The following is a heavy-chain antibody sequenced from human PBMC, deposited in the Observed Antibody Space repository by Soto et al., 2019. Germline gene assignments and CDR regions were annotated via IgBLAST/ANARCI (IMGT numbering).Heavy chain of an antibody. V-gene: IGHV3-23*01. Sequence: GGSLRLSCRASGFSFSSLAMTWVRQAPGKGLEWVSSIGGSGIITYYTDSVKGRFTISRDNSGNTLFLHMNSLRADDTAVYYCAKDPNGDYVGAFDSWGQGTLVTSPQ. CDR2: IGGSGIIT. CDR1: GFSFSSLA. J-gene: IGHJ4*02. D-gene: IGHD4-17*01. CDR3: AKDPNGDYVGAFDS.